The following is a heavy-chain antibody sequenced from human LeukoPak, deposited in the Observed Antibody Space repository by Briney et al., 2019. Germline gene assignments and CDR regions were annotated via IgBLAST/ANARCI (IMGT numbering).Heavy chain of an antibody. J-gene: IGHJ4*02. CDR2: ISGSGGST. CDR1: GFTFSDYY. D-gene: IGHD3-22*01. V-gene: IGHV3-23*01. CDR3: AKGPRGGVRVSYYDSSGYFN. Sequence: GGSLRLSCAASGFTFSDYYMSWIRQAPGKGLEWVSAISGSGGSTYYADSVKGRFTISRDNSKNTLYLQMDSLRAEDTAVYYCAKGPRGGVRVSYYDSSGYFNWGQGTLVTVSS.